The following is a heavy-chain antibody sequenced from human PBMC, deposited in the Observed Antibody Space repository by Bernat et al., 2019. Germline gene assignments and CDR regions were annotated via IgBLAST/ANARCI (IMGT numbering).Heavy chain of an antibody. J-gene: IGHJ4*02. Sequence: EVQLVESGGGLVQPGGSLRLSCATSGFTFSNYAMTWVRQAPGQGLEWVSAISGSGSSTFSADSVKGRFTISRDNSKKTLYPQLNSLRADDTAVYYCAREFHAVSGWYHNFDYWGRGTLVTVSS. CDR3: AREFHAVSGWYHNFDY. D-gene: IGHD6-19*01. V-gene: IGHV3-23*04. CDR2: ISGSGSST. CDR1: GFTFSNYA.